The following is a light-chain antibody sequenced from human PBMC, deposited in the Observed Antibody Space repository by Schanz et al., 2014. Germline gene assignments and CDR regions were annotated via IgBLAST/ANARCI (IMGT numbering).Light chain of an antibody. CDR1: QSVSSSN. CDR2: GAS. CDR3: QQYGSSPPSIT. J-gene: IGKJ5*01. Sequence: EIVLTQSPGTLSLSPGERATLSCRASQSVSSSNLAWYQQKPGQAPRLLIYGASTRATGIPDRFSGSGSGTDFTLTISRLEAEDFAVYYCQQYGSSPPSITFGQGTRLEIK. V-gene: IGKV3-20*01.